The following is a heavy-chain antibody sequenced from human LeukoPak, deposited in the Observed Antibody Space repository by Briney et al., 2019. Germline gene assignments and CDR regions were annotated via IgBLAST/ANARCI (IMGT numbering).Heavy chain of an antibody. V-gene: IGHV3-23*01. Sequence: GGSLRLSCAASGFTFSSYAMSWVRQAPGKGLEWVSAISGSGGSTYYADSVKGRFTISRDNAKNSLYLQMNSLRAEDTAVYYCARDPRYSSSPIWGQGTLVTVSS. CDR3: ARDPRYSSSPI. CDR2: ISGSGGST. CDR1: GFTFSSYA. J-gene: IGHJ4*02. D-gene: IGHD6-13*01.